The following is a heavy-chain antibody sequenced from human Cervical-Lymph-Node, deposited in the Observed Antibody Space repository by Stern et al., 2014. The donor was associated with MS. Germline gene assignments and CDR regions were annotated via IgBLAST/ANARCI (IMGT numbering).Heavy chain of an antibody. V-gene: IGHV3-11*01. D-gene: IGHD3-22*01. Sequence: VQLVESGGGLVKPGGSLTVSCVASGFTFSDYYMNWIRQAPGQGLEWVSYINGSSTARYYADSVQGRFTVSRDNAKKSLYLHMNSLRVEDTAVYYCAYSSAWGQGALVIVSS. CDR3: AYSSA. CDR1: GFTFSDYY. CDR2: INGSSTAR. J-gene: IGHJ5*02.